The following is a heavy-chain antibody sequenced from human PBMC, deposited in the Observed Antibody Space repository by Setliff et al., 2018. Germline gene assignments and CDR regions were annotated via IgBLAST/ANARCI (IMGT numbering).Heavy chain of an antibody. D-gene: IGHD6-6*01. V-gene: IGHV4-34*01. Sequence: SETLSLTCGASGGSFSDYYWSWIRQTPGKGPEWIGEINHSGSTNYNPSLKSRVTISIDTSKNQFSLNLRSVTAADTAVYYCARGRNIEARLLDSWGQGNLVTVSS. CDR3: ARGRNIEARLLDS. CDR2: INHSGST. J-gene: IGHJ4*02. CDR1: GGSFSDYY.